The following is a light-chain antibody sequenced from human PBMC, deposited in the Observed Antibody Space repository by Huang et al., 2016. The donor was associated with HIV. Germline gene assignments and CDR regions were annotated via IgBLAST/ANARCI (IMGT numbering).Light chain of an antibody. Sequence: EIVLTQSPATLSLSPWDRATLSCRASQSVSSYFAWYQQKPGQAHRLLIYATSNRATGVPARFSGSGSGTDFTLTISSLEPEDFANYYCQQRISWPPSYTFGQGTKVEI. CDR2: ATS. CDR1: QSVSSY. CDR3: QQRISWPPSYT. V-gene: IGKV3-11*01. J-gene: IGKJ2*01.